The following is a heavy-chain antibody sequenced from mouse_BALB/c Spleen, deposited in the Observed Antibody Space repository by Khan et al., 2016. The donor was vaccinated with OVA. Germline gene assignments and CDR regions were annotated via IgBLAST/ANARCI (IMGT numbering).Heavy chain of an antibody. CDR1: GYTFTNAG. CDR3: ARGGADYYRNDGGAMDY. D-gene: IGHD2-14*01. V-gene: IGHV9-4*02. J-gene: IGHJ4*01. Sequence: QIQLVQSGPELKKPGETVRISCKASGYTFTNAGMQWVQKMPGKGLKWIGWINTHSGVPKYAEDFKGRFAFSLETSASTVYLQITNLKNEDTATYFYARGGADYYRNDGGAMDYWGQGTSVTVSS. CDR2: INTHSGVP.